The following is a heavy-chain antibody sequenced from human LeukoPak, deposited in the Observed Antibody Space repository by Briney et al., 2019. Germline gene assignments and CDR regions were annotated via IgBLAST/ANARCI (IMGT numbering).Heavy chain of an antibody. CDR3: ARDQYSSGWYIYQRGAAGKGNWFDP. CDR1: GYTFTSCG. Sequence: GASVKVSCKASGYTFTSCGISWVRQAPGQGLEWMGWISAYNGNTNYAQKLQGRVTMTTDTSTSTAYMELRSLRSDDTAVYYCARDQYSSGWYIYQRGAAGKGNWFDPWGQGTLVTVSS. CDR2: ISAYNGNT. D-gene: IGHD6-19*01. V-gene: IGHV1-18*01. J-gene: IGHJ5*02.